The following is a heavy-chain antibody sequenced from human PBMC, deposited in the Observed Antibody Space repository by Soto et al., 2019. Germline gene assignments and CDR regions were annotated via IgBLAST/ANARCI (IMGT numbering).Heavy chain of an antibody. D-gene: IGHD6-19*01. Sequence: PXVSLRLSCAASGFTVSGNYMNWVRQAPGKGLEWVSVIYSDGRTYFAGSVKGRFAISRDDSKNTVYLQMNSLRAEDTAVYFCARGAPVAGLDYWGQGILVTVSS. V-gene: IGHV3-53*01. CDR2: IYSDGRT. CDR3: ARGAPVAGLDY. CDR1: GFTVSGNY. J-gene: IGHJ4*02.